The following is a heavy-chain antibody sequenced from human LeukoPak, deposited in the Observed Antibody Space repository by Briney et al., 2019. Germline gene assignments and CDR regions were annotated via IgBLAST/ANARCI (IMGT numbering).Heavy chain of an antibody. CDR1: SESFSGYF. D-gene: IGHD5-18*01. CDR2: INYSGST. CDR3: ARSGLRIQLWLTIDY. J-gene: IGHJ4*02. V-gene: IGHV4-34*01. Sequence: SETLSLTCAIYSESFSGYFWSWIRQPPGKGLEWIGEINYSGSTNYNPSLKSRVTISVDTSKNQFSLKLSSVTAADTAVYYCARSGLRIQLWLTIDYWGQGTLVTVSS.